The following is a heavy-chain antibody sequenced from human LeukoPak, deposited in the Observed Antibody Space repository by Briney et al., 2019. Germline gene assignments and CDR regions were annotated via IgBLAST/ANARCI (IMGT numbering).Heavy chain of an antibody. Sequence: GGSLRLSCTASGFTFGDYAMSWVRQAPGKGLEWVGFIRSKAYGGTTEYAASVKGRSTISRDDSKSIAYLQMNSLKTEDTAVYYCLGRWLMSYRAVDSDNAFDIWGQGTMVTVSS. D-gene: IGHD3-22*01. CDR1: GFTFGDYA. CDR3: LGRWLMSYRAVDSDNAFDI. J-gene: IGHJ3*02. CDR2: IRSKAYGGTT. V-gene: IGHV3-49*04.